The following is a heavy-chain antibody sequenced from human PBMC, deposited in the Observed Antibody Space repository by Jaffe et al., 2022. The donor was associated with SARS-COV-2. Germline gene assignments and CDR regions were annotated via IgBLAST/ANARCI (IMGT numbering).Heavy chain of an antibody. CDR1: GGSFSGYY. CDR2: INHSGST. V-gene: IGHV4-34*01. D-gene: IGHD3-10*01. Sequence: QVQLQQWGAGLLKPSETLSLTCAVYGGSFSGYYWSWIRQPPGKGLEWIGEINHSGSTNYNPSLKSRVTISVDTSKNQFSLKLSSVTAADTAVYYCARVPYYYGSGSYYNGPYYYYYYMDVWGKGTTVTVSS. CDR3: ARVPYYYGSGSYYNGPYYYYYYMDV. J-gene: IGHJ6*03.